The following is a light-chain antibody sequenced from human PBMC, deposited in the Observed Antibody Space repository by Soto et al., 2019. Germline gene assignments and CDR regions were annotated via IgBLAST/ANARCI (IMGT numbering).Light chain of an antibody. J-gene: IGKJ1*01. CDR3: QPYNSYPVWT. V-gene: IGKV1-5*03. Sequence: DIQMTQSPSTLSASVGDRVTITCRASQTIGTWLAWYQQKPGKAPKLLIYKASSLEGGVPSRFSGSGSGTEFTLTISSLQPDDFATYYCQPYNSYPVWTFGPGTKVEIK. CDR1: QTIGTW. CDR2: KAS.